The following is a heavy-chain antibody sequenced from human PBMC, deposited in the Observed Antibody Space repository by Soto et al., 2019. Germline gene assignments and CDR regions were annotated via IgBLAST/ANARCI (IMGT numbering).Heavy chain of an antibody. CDR2: IIPIFGTA. J-gene: IGHJ4*02. CDR3: ARDLWSITGTTV. D-gene: IGHD1-7*01. CDR1: GGTFSSYA. Sequence: SVKVSCKASGGTFSSYAISWVRQAPGQGLEWMGGIIPIFGTANYAQKFQGRVTITADESTSTAYMELSSLRSEDTAVYYCARDLWSITGTTVWGQGTLVTVS. V-gene: IGHV1-69*13.